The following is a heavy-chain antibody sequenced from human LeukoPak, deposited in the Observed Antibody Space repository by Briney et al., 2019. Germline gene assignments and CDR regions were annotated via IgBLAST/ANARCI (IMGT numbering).Heavy chain of an antibody. CDR1: GFTYSSYS. CDR3: ARDNDYGVDY. D-gene: IGHD4-17*01. Sequence: GGSLRLSCAASGFTYSSYSLNWVRQVPGKGLEWVSYISSSSSYRYYADSVKGRFTISRDNAKNSLYLQMDSLRAEDTAAYYCARDNDYGVDYWGQGTLVTVSS. J-gene: IGHJ4*02. V-gene: IGHV3-21*01. CDR2: ISSSSSYR.